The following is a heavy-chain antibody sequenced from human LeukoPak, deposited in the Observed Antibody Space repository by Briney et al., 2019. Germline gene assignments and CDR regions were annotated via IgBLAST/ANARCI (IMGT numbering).Heavy chain of an antibody. CDR3: AREGLVGIAAAGTMQVRIDY. V-gene: IGHV1-18*01. CDR2: ISAYNGNT. Sequence: ASVKVSCKASGYTFTSYGISWVRQAPGQGLEWMGWISAYNGNTNYAQKLQGRVTMTTDTSTSTAYMELRSLRSDDTAVYHCAREGLVGIAAAGTMQVRIDYWGQGTLVTVSS. D-gene: IGHD6-13*01. J-gene: IGHJ4*02. CDR1: GYTFTSYG.